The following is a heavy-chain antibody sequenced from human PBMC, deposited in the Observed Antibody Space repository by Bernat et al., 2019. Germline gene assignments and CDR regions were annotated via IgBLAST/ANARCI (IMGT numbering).Heavy chain of an antibody. CDR2: ISWNSGSI. D-gene: IGHD3-9*01. J-gene: IGHJ4*02. Sequence: EVQLVESGGGLVQPGRSLRLSCAASGFTFDDYAMHWVRQAPGKGLEWVSGISWNSGSIGYADSVKGRFTISRDNAKNSLYLQMNSLRAEDTALYYCAIANYDILTGYRKTEYYFDYWGQGALVTVSS. CDR1: GFTFDDYA. CDR3: AIANYDILTGYRKTEYYFDY. V-gene: IGHV3-9*01.